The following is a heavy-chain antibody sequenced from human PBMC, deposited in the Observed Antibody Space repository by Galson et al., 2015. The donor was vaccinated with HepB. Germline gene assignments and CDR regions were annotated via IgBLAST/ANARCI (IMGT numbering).Heavy chain of an antibody. J-gene: IGHJ5*02. V-gene: IGHV3-30*18. CDR2: ISYDGSFK. CDR3: AKGGPGRITMMRKRSSGFDP. D-gene: IGHD3-22*01. Sequence: SLRLSCATSGFTFSNYAVHWVRQAPGKGLEWMAVISYDGSFKYYADSVKGRFTVSRDSSRSILYLQMNSLTPEDTAVYFCAKGGPGRITMMRKRSSGFDPGGQGTLVTVSS. CDR1: GFTFSNYA.